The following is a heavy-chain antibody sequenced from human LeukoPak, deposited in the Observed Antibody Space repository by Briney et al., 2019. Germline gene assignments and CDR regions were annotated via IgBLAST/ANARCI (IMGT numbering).Heavy chain of an antibody. CDR2: IGRTGSDS. CDR3: ATETTDLGRHYDF. CDR1: GFSFGCCG. V-gene: IGHV3-21*01. J-gene: IGHJ4*02. Sequence: GGSLRLSCAASGFSFGCCGINWVRQAPGRGLEFVASIGRTGSDSYYADSVKGRFSISRDNAKSALYLQMNSLRAEDTAVYYCATETTDLGRHYDFWGQGTLLTVSS. D-gene: IGHD1-7*01.